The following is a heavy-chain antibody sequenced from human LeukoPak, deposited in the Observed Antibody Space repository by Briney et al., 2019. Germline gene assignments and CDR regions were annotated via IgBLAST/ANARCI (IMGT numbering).Heavy chain of an antibody. CDR3: ARGTYYDILTGEIFPTSWFDP. CDR2: MNPNSGNT. V-gene: IGHV1-8*01. CDR1: GYTFTSYD. Sequence: ASVKVSCKASGYTFTSYDINWVRQATGQGLEWMGWMNPNSGNTGYAQKFQGRVTMTRNTSISTAYMELSSLRSEDTAVYYCARGTYYDILTGEIFPTSWFDPWGQGTLVTVSS. D-gene: IGHD3-9*01. J-gene: IGHJ5*02.